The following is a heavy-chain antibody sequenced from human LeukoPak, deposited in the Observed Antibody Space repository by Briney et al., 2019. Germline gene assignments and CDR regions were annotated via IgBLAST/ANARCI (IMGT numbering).Heavy chain of an antibody. Sequence: SETLSLTCSVSGGSIDSGYWSWIRQPPGKGLEWIGLLYPSGSTNYNPSLKSRVTISVDTSRTQFSLKLSSMTAADTAVYYCAGGHYPLEYWGQGTLVTVSS. J-gene: IGHJ4*02. CDR2: LYPSGST. CDR1: GGSIDSGY. D-gene: IGHD1-26*01. CDR3: AGGHYPLEY. V-gene: IGHV4-59*01.